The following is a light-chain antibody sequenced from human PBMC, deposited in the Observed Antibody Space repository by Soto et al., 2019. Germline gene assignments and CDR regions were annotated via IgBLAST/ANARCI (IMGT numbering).Light chain of an antibody. CDR3: QQYGSSPGT. Sequence: ELVLTQSPATLSLSPGERATLSCRASQSVTNRYLAWYRQKPGQAPRLLIFGASIRDTGIPDRFSGSGSGTDFTLTINRLEPEDFAVYYCQQYGSSPGTFGQGTKVDIK. CDR2: GAS. CDR1: QSVTNRY. V-gene: IGKV3-20*01. J-gene: IGKJ1*01.